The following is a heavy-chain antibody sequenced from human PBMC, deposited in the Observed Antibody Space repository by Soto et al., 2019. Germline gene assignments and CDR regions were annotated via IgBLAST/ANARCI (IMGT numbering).Heavy chain of an antibody. V-gene: IGHV1-18*01. D-gene: IGHD3-3*02. CDR2: TSGYSGNS. Sequence: ASVKVSGKASGYIFSSFYINWVRQATGQGLEWMGWTSGYSGNSKYAQKFQGRVTMTTDTSTNTGYMEMRSLTSDDTAVYYCARDIFGHVEAFDLCGQGTMVTVSS. CDR1: GYIFSSFY. J-gene: IGHJ3*01. CDR3: ARDIFGHVEAFDL.